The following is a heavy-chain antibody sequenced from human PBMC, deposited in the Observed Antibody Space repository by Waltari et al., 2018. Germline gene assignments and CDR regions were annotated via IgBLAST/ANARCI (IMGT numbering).Heavy chain of an antibody. CDR2: MNPNSGNT. CDR3: ARGHFWSGYYIGDY. J-gene: IGHJ4*02. D-gene: IGHD3-3*02. Sequence: QAQLVQSGSEVTKPGASVKVSCKASGYTFPRYDINWVRQDTGQGIEWMGWMNPNSGNTGYTQKFQGRVTMTRDTSISTAYMELSSLRSEDTAVYYCARGHFWSGYYIGDYWGQGTLVTVSS. CDR1: GYTFPRYD. V-gene: IGHV1-8*01.